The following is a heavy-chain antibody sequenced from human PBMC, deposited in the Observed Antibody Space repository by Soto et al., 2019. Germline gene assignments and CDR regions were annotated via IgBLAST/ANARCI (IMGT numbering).Heavy chain of an antibody. CDR2: IYPGDSDT. J-gene: IGHJ4*02. CDR3: ARPRPSGVAGNYYFDY. D-gene: IGHD6-19*01. Sequence: EVQLVQSGAEVKKPGESLKISCKGSGYSFTSYWIGWVRQMPGKGLEWMGIIYPGDSDTRYSPSFQGQVTISADKSISTAYLQWSSLKASDTAMYYCARPRPSGVAGNYYFDYWGQGTLVTVSS. V-gene: IGHV5-51*03. CDR1: GYSFTSYW.